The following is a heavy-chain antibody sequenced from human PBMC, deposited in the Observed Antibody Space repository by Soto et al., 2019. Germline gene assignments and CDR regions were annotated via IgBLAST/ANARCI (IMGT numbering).Heavy chain of an antibody. D-gene: IGHD2-15*01. CDR2: ISGSGGST. CDR1: GFTFSSYA. CDR3: AKARCSGGSCYSGRIDY. V-gene: IGHV3-23*01. Sequence: EVQLLESGGGLVQPGGSLRLSCAASGFTFSSYAMSWVRQAPGKGLEWVSAISGSGGSTYYADSVKGRFTISRDNSKNTLYLQMNSLRAEDTAAYYCAKARCSGGSCYSGRIDYWGQGTLVTVSS. J-gene: IGHJ4*02.